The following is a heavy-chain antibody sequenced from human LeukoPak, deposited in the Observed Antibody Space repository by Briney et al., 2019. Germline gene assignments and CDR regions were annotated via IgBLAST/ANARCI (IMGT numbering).Heavy chain of an antibody. CDR2: IYHSGST. CDR1: GGSISSGGYY. Sequence: PSETLSLTCTVSGGSISSGGYYWSWIRQPPGKGLEWIGYIYHSGSTYYNPSLKSRVTISVDRSKNQFSLKLSSVTAADTAVYYCAREDRSMSNYFDYWGQGTLVTVSS. V-gene: IGHV4-30-2*01. D-gene: IGHD2/OR15-2a*01. CDR3: AREDRSMSNYFDY. J-gene: IGHJ4*02.